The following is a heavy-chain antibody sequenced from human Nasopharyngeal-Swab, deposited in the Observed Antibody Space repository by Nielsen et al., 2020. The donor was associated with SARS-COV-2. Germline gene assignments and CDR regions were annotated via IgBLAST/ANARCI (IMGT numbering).Heavy chain of an antibody. Sequence: GESLKISCAASGFTFDDYTMHWVRQAPGKGLEWVSFISWDGGSTYYADSMKGRFTISRDNSKNSLYLQMNSLRTEDTALYYCAKDIRATIAAAGIFDYWGQGTLVTVSS. D-gene: IGHD6-13*01. CDR1: GFTFDDYT. V-gene: IGHV3-43*01. CDR2: ISWDGGST. J-gene: IGHJ4*02. CDR3: AKDIRATIAAAGIFDY.